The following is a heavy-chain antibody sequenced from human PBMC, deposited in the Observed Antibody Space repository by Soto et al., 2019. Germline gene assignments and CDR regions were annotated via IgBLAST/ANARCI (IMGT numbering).Heavy chain of an antibody. Sequence: PSETLSLTCTVSGDSISSCRYSWGWIRQPPGKGLEWIGSIYYSGSTYYNPSLKSRVTISVDTSKNQFSLKLSSVTAADTAVYYCAREVVGATTKTGMRIDYWGQGTLVTVSS. CDR3: AREVVGATTKTGMRIDY. J-gene: IGHJ4*02. D-gene: IGHD1-26*01. V-gene: IGHV4-39*02. CDR1: GDSISSCRYS. CDR2: IYYSGST.